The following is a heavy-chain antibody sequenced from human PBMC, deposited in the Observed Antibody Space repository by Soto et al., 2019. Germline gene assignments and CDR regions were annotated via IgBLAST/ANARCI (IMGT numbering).Heavy chain of an antibody. J-gene: IGHJ6*02. Sequence: PGGSLRLSCAASGFTFSSYWMHWVRQAPGKGLVWVSRINSDGSSTSYADSVKGRFTISRDNAKNTLYLQMNSLRAEDTVVYYCARDRGITIFGVVIGYYGMDVWGQGTTVTVSS. D-gene: IGHD3-3*01. CDR3: ARDRGITIFGVVIGYYGMDV. CDR1: GFTFSSYW. V-gene: IGHV3-74*01. CDR2: INSDGSST.